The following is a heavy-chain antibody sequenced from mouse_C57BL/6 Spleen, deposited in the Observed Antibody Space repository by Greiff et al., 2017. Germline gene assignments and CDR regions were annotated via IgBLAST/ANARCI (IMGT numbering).Heavy chain of an antibody. V-gene: IGHV5-17*01. J-gene: IGHJ2*01. CDR2: ISSGSSTI. CDR1: GFTFSDYG. D-gene: IGHD2-3*01. Sequence: EVMLVESGGGLVKPGGSLKLSCAASGFTFSDYGMHWVRQAPEKGLEWVAYISSGSSTIYYADTVKGRFTISRDNAKHTLFLQMTSLRSEDTAMYYCARLGDGYFDYWGQGTTLTVSS. CDR3: ARLGDGYFDY.